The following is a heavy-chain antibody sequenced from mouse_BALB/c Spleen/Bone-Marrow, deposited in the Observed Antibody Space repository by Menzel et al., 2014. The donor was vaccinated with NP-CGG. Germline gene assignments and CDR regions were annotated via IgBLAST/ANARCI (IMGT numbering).Heavy chain of an antibody. CDR3: ARQGDYGSSWFAY. V-gene: IGHV5-2*01. D-gene: IGHD1-1*01. CDR2: INSDGGST. Sequence: EVHLVESGGGLVQPGESLKLSCESNEYEFPSHDMSWVRKTPEKRLELVAAINSDGGSTFYPDTMERRFIISRDNTKXXLYLQMSSLRSEDTALYYCARQGDYGSSWFAYWGQGTLVTVSA. J-gene: IGHJ3*01. CDR1: EYEFPSHD.